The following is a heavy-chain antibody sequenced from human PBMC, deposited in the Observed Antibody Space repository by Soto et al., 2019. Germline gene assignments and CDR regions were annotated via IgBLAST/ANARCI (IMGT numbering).Heavy chain of an antibody. CDR2: IKHKVESYAK. J-gene: IGHJ4*02. CDR3: LAFLSGRPY. CDR1: GFTLSDHD. V-gene: IGHV3-72*01. D-gene: IGHD1-1*01. Sequence: ESGGGLVQPGGSLRLSCAVSGFTLSDHDMDWVRQAPGKGLEWVGRIKHKVESYAKEYAASVKGRFTISRHDSENSLSLQMDSLKTEDTAVYYCLAFLSGRPYWGQGTLVTVSS.